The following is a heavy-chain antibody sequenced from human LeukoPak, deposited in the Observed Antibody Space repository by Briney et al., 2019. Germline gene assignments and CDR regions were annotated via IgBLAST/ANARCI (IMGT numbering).Heavy chain of an antibody. J-gene: IGHJ6*03. V-gene: IGHV1-46*01. CDR2: INPSGGST. CDR1: GYTLTSNY. D-gene: IGHD1-1*01. Sequence: ASVKVSCKASGYTLTSNYIHWVRQAPGQGLEWMGIINPSGGSTTYAQKFQGRVTMTRDTSTSTVYMELTSLRSEDTAVYYCAKPHTTGNNYYYYMDVWGKGTTVTVSS. CDR3: AKPHTTGNNYYYYMDV.